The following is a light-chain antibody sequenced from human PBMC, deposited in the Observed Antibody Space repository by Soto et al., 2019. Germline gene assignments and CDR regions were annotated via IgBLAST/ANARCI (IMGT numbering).Light chain of an antibody. CDR3: QQYSNWPT. V-gene: IGKV3D-15*01. CDR1: QSVSSN. CDR2: GAS. J-gene: IGKJ4*01. Sequence: EIGMTQSPATLSVSPGERATLSCRASQSVSSNLAWYQQKPGQAPRLLIYGASNRATGIPARFSGSGSGTEFTLTISSLQSEDFAVYYCQQYSNWPTFGGGTKVEVK.